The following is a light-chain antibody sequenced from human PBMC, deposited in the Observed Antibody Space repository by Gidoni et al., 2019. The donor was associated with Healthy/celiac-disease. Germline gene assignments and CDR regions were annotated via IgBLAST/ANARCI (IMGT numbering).Light chain of an antibody. CDR1: SSNIGAGYD. J-gene: IGLJ2*01. V-gene: IGLV1-40*01. CDR2: GNS. CDR3: QSYDSSLSVYVV. Sequence: QSVLTPQPSVSGAPGQRVTISCTGSSSNIGAGYDVHWYQQLPGTAPKLLIYGNSNRPSGVPDRFSGSKSGTSASLAITGLQAEDEADYYCQSYDSSLSVYVVFGGGTKLTVL.